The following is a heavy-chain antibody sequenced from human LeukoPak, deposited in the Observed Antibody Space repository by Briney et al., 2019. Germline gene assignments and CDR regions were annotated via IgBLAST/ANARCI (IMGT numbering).Heavy chain of an antibody. J-gene: IGHJ4*02. CDR1: GFTFSSYS. CDR3: ARRRMKWELLGGFDY. CDR2: ISSSSSYI. V-gene: IGHV3-21*01. Sequence: PGGSLRPSCAASGFTFSSYSMNWVRQAPGKGLEWVSSISSSSSYIYYADSVKGRFTISRDNAKNSLYLQMNSLRAEDTAVYYCARRRMKWELLGGFDYWGQGTLVTVSS. D-gene: IGHD1-26*01.